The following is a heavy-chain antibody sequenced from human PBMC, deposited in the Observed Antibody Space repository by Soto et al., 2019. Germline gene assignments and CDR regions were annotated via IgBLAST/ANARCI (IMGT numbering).Heavy chain of an antibody. Sequence: ASVKVSCKASGFSFSDYFMHWVRQAPGQGLEWMGIINPSGDSINYAHKLHGRGTMTTDAPTSTPYRELRGLRSDDPPVYYCARAPQDCTKGVCNETWFAPGGQGTLVTVSS. J-gene: IGHJ5*02. CDR2: INPSGDSI. CDR1: GFSFSDYF. D-gene: IGHD2-8*01. V-gene: IGHV1-46*01. CDR3: ARAPQDCTKGVCNETWFAP.